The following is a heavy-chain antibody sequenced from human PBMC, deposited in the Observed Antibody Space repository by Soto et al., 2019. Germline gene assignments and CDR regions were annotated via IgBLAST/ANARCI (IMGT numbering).Heavy chain of an antibody. D-gene: IGHD3-10*01. V-gene: IGHV4-59*01. CDR1: GGSITGYY. CDR2: IYYSGTT. J-gene: IGHJ4*02. Sequence: NPSETLSLTCTVSGGSITGYYWSWIRQPSGKGLEWIGYIYYSGTTSYNPSLYSRVTMSVDRSKNQFSLKVNSVTAADTAVYYCARESYFGSGATVVAYWGKGTLVTVSS. CDR3: ARESYFGSGATVVAY.